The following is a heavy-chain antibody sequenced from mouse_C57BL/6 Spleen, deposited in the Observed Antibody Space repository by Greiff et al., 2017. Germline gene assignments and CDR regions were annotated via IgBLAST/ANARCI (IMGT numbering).Heavy chain of an antibody. D-gene: IGHD1-1*01. V-gene: IGHV14-3*01. CDR1: GFTITNTY. CDR3: AGYYGSPSYAMDY. CDR2: IDPANGNT. Sequence: EVQLQQSVAELVRPGASVKLSCTASGFTITNTYMHWVKQRPEQGLEWIGRIDPANGNTKYAPKFQGKATLTADTSSNTAYMQLSSLTSEDTAIYYCAGYYGSPSYAMDYWGQGTSVTVSS. J-gene: IGHJ4*01.